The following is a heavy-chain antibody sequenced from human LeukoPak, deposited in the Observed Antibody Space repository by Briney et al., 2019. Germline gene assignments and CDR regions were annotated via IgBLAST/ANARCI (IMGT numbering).Heavy chain of an antibody. CDR1: GFTFSSYG. D-gene: IGHD3-22*01. Sequence: GSLRLSWAASGFTFSSYGMHWVRQAPGQGLGGVAVIWYDGSNKYYADSVKGRFTISRDNSKNTLYLQMNSLRAEDTAVYYCARDYYDSSGLDYWGQGTLVTVSS. V-gene: IGHV3-33*01. J-gene: IGHJ4*02. CDR3: ARDYYDSSGLDY. CDR2: IWYDGSNK.